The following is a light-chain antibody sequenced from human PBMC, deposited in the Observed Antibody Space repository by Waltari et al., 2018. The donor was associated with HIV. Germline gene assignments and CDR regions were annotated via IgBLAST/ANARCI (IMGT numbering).Light chain of an antibody. CDR2: YAS. V-gene: IGKV3-15*01. CDR1: QSVGSN. J-gene: IGKJ1*01. Sequence: EIVMTQSPATLSVSPGERATLSCRASQSVGSNLAWYRQKPGQAPRLLIYYASTMATGIPARFSGNGSGTEFTLTISSLLSEDFAVYYCQQYNNWPPWTFGQGTKVEIK. CDR3: QQYNNWPPWT.